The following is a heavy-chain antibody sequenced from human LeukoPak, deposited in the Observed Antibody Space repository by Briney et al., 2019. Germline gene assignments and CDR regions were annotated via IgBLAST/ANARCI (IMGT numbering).Heavy chain of an antibody. J-gene: IGHJ4*02. D-gene: IGHD4-17*01. CDR1: GFTFTSYN. CDR3: ARDSYGDYYHDY. Sequence: GGSLRLSCAASGFTFTSYNMNWVRQAPGKGLEWVSSISSGSSYIYYADSVVGRFTISRDNAKNSLYLQMSSLRAEDTAVYYCARDSYGDYYHDYWGQGTLVTVSS. CDR2: ISSGSSYI. V-gene: IGHV3-21*01.